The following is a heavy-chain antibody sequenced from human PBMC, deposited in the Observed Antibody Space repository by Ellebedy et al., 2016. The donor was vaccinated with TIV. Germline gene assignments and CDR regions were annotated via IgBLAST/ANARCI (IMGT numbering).Heavy chain of an antibody. J-gene: IGHJ3*02. CDR1: GFPFSSYA. Sequence: GESLKLSCAASGFPFSSYAMSWVRQAPGKGLEWVSAISGSGGSTYYADSVKGRFTISRDNSKNTLYLQMNSLRAEDTAVYYCAPAPDYYDAFDIWGQGTMVTVSS. CDR3: APAPDYYDAFDI. CDR2: ISGSGGST. V-gene: IGHV3-23*01. D-gene: IGHD3-10*01.